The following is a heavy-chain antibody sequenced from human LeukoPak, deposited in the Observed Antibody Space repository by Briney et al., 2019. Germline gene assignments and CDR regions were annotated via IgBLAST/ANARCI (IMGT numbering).Heavy chain of an antibody. J-gene: IGHJ4*02. CDR3: ARDGGGGYGKDY. V-gene: IGHV4-59*01. CDR1: GGSISSYY. Sequence: PSETLSLTCTGSGGSISSYYWSWIRQPPGKGLEWIGYIYYSGSTNYNPSLKSRVTISVDTSKNQFSLKLSSVTAADTAVYYCARDGGGGYGKDYWGQGALVTVSS. D-gene: IGHD1-26*01. CDR2: IYYSGST.